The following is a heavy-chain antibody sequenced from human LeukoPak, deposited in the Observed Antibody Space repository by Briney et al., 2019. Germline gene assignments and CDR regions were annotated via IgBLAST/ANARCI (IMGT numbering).Heavy chain of an antibody. Sequence: SETLSLTCTVSGYSITTGHYWGWIRQPPGRGLEWIGSIYHGEATYYNPSLKTRLTISLDTSKNQFSLKLSSVTAADTAVYYCARATGYCSSTSCYWGYYYMDVWGKGTTVTVSS. CDR1: GYSITTGHY. CDR2: IYHGEAT. V-gene: IGHV4-38-2*02. J-gene: IGHJ6*03. CDR3: ARATGYCSSTSCYWGYYYMDV. D-gene: IGHD2-2*01.